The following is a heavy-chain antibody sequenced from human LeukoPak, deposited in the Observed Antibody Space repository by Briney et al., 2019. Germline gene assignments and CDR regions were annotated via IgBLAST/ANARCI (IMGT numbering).Heavy chain of an antibody. CDR3: ARAAAVAGPSPQVYYYYYMDV. CDR2: INPSGGST. Sequence: ASVKVSCKASGYTFTSYYMHWVRQAPGQGLEWMGIINPSGGSTSYAQKFQGRVTMTRDMSTSTVYMELSSLRSEDTAVYYCARAAAVAGPSPQVYYYYYMDVWGKGTTVTVSS. CDR1: GYTFTSYY. J-gene: IGHJ6*03. V-gene: IGHV1-46*01. D-gene: IGHD6-19*01.